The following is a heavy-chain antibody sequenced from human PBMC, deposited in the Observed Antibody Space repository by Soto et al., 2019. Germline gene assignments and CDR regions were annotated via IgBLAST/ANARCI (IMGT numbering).Heavy chain of an antibody. D-gene: IGHD2-15*01. CDR3: AYCSGGSCYEADYYYGMDV. Sequence: QVQLVQSGAEVKKPGSSVKVSCKASGGTFSSYAISWVRQAPGQGLEWMGGIIPIFGTANYAQKFQGRVTITADESTSTAYVELSSLRSQDTAVYYCAYCSGGSCYEADYYYGMDVWGQGTTVTVSS. J-gene: IGHJ6*02. CDR2: IIPIFGTA. CDR1: GGTFSSYA. V-gene: IGHV1-69*12.